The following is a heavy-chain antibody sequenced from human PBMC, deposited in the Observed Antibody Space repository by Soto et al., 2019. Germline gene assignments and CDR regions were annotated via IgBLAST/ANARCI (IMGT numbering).Heavy chain of an antibody. CDR1: GFSFSSYW. V-gene: IGHV3-74*01. Sequence: EVQLVESGGALVQPGGSLRLSCAASGFSFSSYWMHWVRQAPGEGLVWVSRIKTDGRTTSYADSVKGRFTISRDNAKNTRYLQMNSVRAEDTAVYYCARVGVWHYVFDYLGQGNLGTVSS. CDR2: IKTDGRTT. J-gene: IGHJ4*02. D-gene: IGHD1-7*01. CDR3: ARVGVWHYVFDY.